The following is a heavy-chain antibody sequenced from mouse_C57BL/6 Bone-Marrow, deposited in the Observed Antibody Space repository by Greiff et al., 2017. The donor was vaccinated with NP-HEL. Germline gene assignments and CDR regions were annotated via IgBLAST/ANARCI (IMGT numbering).Heavy chain of an antibody. D-gene: IGHD1-1*01. CDR3: AYYGSSSYWYFDV. V-gene: IGHV1-19*01. J-gene: IGHJ1*03. CDR2: INPYNGGT. CDR1: GYTFTDYY. Sequence: VQLQQSGPVLVKPGASVKMSCKASGYTFTDYYMNWVKQSHGKSLEWIGVINPYNGGTSYNQKFKGKATLTVDKSSSTAYMELNSLTSEDSAVYYCAYYGSSSYWYFDVWGTGTTVTVSS.